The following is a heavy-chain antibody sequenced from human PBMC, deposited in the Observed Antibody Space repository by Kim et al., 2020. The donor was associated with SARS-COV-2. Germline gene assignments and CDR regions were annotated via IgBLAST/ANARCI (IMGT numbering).Heavy chain of an antibody. CDR3: AISSSETYTIFSQGPKGAFDI. Sequence: GGSLRLSCAASGFTFSSYSMNWVRQAPGKGLEWVSSISSSSYIYYADSVKGRFTISRDNAKNSLYLQMNSLRAEDTAVYYCAISSSETYTIFSQGPKGAFDIWGQGTMVTVSS. CDR2: ISSSSYI. V-gene: IGHV3-21*01. J-gene: IGHJ3*02. D-gene: IGHD3-9*01. CDR1: GFTFSSYS.